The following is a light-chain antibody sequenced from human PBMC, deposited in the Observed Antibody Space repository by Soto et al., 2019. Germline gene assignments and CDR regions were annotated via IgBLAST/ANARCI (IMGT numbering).Light chain of an antibody. Sequence: QSALTQPASVSGSPGQSITISCTGTSSDVGGYNYVSWYQQHPGKAPKLMIYEVSNRPSGVSNRFSGSKSGNTASLTISGLQAEDEADYYSSSYTSSSPRVFGTGTKLTV. CDR1: SSDVGGYNY. CDR3: SSYTSSSPRV. J-gene: IGLJ1*01. V-gene: IGLV2-14*01. CDR2: EVS.